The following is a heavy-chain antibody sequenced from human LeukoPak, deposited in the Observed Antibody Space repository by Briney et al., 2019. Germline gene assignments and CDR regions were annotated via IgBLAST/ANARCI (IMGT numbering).Heavy chain of an antibody. CDR3: ARDLFSGSYYEDF. CDR1: GFTLSSYW. Sequence: PGESLRLSCAASGFTLSSYWMSWVRQAPGKGLEWVANIDQDGSSKHYVDSVKGRFTISRDDAKNSLYPQMNSLRAEDTAVYYCARDLFSGSYYEDFWGQGTLVTVSS. CDR2: IDQDGSSK. J-gene: IGHJ4*02. D-gene: IGHD1-26*01. V-gene: IGHV3-7*01.